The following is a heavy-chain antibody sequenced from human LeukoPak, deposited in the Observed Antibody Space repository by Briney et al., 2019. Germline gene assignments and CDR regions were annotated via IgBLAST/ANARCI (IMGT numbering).Heavy chain of an antibody. CDR3: ARLVVAANYYYYGMDV. Sequence: SETLSLTCTVSGGSISSSSYYWGWIRQPPGKGLEWIGSIYYSGSTYYNPSLKSRVTISVDTSKNQFSLKLSSVTAADTAAYYCARLVVAANYYYYGMDVWGQGTTVTVSS. V-gene: IGHV4-39*07. CDR1: GGSISSSSYY. J-gene: IGHJ6*02. D-gene: IGHD2-15*01. CDR2: IYYSGST.